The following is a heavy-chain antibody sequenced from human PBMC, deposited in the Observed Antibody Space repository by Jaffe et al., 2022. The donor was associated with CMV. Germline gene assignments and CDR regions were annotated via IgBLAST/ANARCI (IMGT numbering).Heavy chain of an antibody. Sequence: EVQLVESGGGLVQPGRSLRLSCTASGFTFGDYAMSWVRQAPGKGLEWVGFIRSKAYGGTTEYAASVKGRFTISRDDSKSIAYLQMNSLKTEDTAVYYCTRDWSVVPAAIGYWGQGTLVTVSS. V-gene: IGHV3-49*04. D-gene: IGHD2-2*01. CDR1: GFTFGDYA. CDR3: TRDWSVVPAAIGY. J-gene: IGHJ4*02. CDR2: IRSKAYGGTT.